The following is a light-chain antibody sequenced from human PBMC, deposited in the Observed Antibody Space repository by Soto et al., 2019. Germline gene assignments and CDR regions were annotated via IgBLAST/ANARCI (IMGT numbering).Light chain of an antibody. J-gene: IGKJ3*01. Sequence: EIVMTQSLGTLSVSAGERATLSSSASHSASSSLAWYQQKPGKAPRLLVYGMSTRATGITARFSGSRSGTDFTLTISSLQSEDFAVYYCQQYDSWPLTFGPGTKVDIK. CDR2: GMS. CDR3: QQYDSWPLT. CDR1: HSASSS. V-gene: IGKV3-15*01.